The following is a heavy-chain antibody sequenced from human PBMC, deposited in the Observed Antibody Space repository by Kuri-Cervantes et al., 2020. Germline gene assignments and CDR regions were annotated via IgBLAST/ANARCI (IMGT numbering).Heavy chain of an antibody. V-gene: IGHV3-30*02. D-gene: IGHD5-24*01. Sequence: GGSLRLSCAASAFTFSSDGMHWVRQAPGKGLEWVAFTRYDGDNKYYADSVKGRFTISRDNSKNTLYLQMNSLRAEDTAVYYCAKGLRDGNNFYFDYWGQGTLVTVSS. CDR1: AFTFSSDG. J-gene: IGHJ4*02. CDR2: TRYDGDNK. CDR3: AKGLRDGNNFYFDY.